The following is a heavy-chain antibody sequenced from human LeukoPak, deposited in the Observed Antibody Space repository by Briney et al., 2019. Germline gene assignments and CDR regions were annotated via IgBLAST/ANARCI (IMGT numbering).Heavy chain of an antibody. CDR1: GFSVNYNY. CDR2: MFPDGRT. J-gene: IGHJ4*02. D-gene: IGHD4-17*01. Sequence: GGSLRLSCAVSGFSVNYNYMSWVRQAPGKGLQWVSVMFPDGRTYYADSVKGRFTISRDLARNTLLLQMHSLRADDTAVHYCARTNPVYGKYDLWGQGSLGTVSS. V-gene: IGHV3-53*01. CDR3: ARTNPVYGKYDL.